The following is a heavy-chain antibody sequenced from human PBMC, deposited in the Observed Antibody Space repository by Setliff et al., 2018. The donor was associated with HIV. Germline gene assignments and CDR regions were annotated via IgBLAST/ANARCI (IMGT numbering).Heavy chain of an antibody. CDR1: GFTFSNYV. D-gene: IGHD6-13*01. J-gene: IGHJ4*02. CDR3: ATGNSADTWYHFAY. V-gene: IGHV3-23*01. CDR2: VTGNGART. Sequence: GESLKISCAASGFTFSNYVMTWVRQAPGKGLEWVSSVTGNGARTFYADSVKGRFTISRDTSKNTMYLQMSSLRAEDTAVYYCATGNSADTWYHFAYWGQGTPVTVSS.